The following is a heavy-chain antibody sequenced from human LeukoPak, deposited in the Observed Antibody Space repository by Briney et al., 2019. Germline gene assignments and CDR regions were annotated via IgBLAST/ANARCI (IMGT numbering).Heavy chain of an antibody. CDR3: ARQQGTAALRDQFGGFDY. Sequence: GESLKFSCKGSGYSFTSYWIGWVRQMPGKGLEWMGIIYPGDSDTRYSPSFQGQVTISADKSISTAYLQWSSLKASDTAMYYCARQQGTAALRDQFGGFDYWGQGTLVTVSS. V-gene: IGHV5-51*01. J-gene: IGHJ4*02. D-gene: IGHD3-10*01. CDR2: IYPGDSDT. CDR1: GYSFTSYW.